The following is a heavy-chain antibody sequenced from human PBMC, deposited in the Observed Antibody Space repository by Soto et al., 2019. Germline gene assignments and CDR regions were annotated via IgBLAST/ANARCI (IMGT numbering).Heavy chain of an antibody. Sequence: PGGSLRLSCAASGFTFSSYAMSWVRQAPGKGLEWVGRIKSKTDGGTTDYAAPVKGRFTISRDDSKNTLYLQMNSLKTEDTAVYYCTTARGMVAAAGTLFYWGQGTLVTVSS. CDR2: IKSKTDGGTT. J-gene: IGHJ4*02. D-gene: IGHD6-13*01. CDR3: TTARGMVAAAGTLFY. CDR1: GFTFSSYA. V-gene: IGHV3-15*01.